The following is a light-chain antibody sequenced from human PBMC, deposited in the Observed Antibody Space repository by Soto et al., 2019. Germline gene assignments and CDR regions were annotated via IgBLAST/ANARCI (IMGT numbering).Light chain of an antibody. V-gene: IGLV2-14*01. CDR2: VVS. CDR3: SSYTTTSTYL. J-gene: IGLJ1*01. CDR1: SSDVGGYKY. Sequence: QSALTQPASVSGSPGQSITITCTGTSSDVGGYKYVSWYQQHPGKAPKLLIYVVSNRPSGVSNRFSGSKAGNTASLTISGLRAEDEADYYCSSYTTTSTYLFGTGTKVTVL.